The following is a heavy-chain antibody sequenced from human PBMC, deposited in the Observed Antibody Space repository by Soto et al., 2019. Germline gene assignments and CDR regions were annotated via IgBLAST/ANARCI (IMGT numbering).Heavy chain of an antibody. CDR2: IYYSGST. Sequence: PSETLSLTCTVSGGSISSYYWSWIRQPPGKGLEWIGYIYYSGSTNYNPSLKSRVTISVDTSKNQFSLKLSSVTAADTAVYYCARGHRSGYCSGGSCYSAFDYWGQGTLVTV. D-gene: IGHD2-15*01. CDR3: ARGHRSGYCSGGSCYSAFDY. CDR1: GGSISSYY. J-gene: IGHJ4*02. V-gene: IGHV4-59*01.